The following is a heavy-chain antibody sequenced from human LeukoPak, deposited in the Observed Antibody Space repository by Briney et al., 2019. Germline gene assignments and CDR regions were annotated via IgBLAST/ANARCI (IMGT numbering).Heavy chain of an antibody. V-gene: IGHV1-46*01. CDR1: GYTFTSYY. CDR3: VRVPPGTTIYAY. D-gene: IGHD1-14*01. CDR2: INPSGGST. J-gene: IGHJ4*02. Sequence: ASVKVSCKASGYTFTSYYMHWVRQAPGQGLEWTGIINPSGGSTSYAQKFQGRVTMTRDTSTSTVYMELSSLRSEDTAIYYCVRVPPGTTIYAYWGQGTLVTVSS.